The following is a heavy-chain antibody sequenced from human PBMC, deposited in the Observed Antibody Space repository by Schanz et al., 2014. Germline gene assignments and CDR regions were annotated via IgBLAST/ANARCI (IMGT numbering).Heavy chain of an antibody. Sequence: EVQLVESEGGLVQPGGSLRLSCEGSGFSFSDYWMGWVRQAPGKGLEWVANIKKDGSENYYADSVKGRFIISRDNAKNSLYLQMNSLRAEDTAVYYCARDKGGYYPFDYWGRGTLVTVSS. CDR2: IKKDGSEN. D-gene: IGHD3-3*01. V-gene: IGHV3-7*01. J-gene: IGHJ4*02. CDR1: GFSFSDYW. CDR3: ARDKGGYYPFDY.